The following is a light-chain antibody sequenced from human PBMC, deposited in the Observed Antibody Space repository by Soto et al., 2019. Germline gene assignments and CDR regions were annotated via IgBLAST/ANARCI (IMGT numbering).Light chain of an antibody. Sequence: EIVMTQSPATLSVSPGERATLSCRASQSVSGNLAWYQHKPGQAPRLHIYGASTRATGIPARFSGSGAGTEFTRTIISLQSEDFAVYYCQQYNNWPPITFGQGTRLEIK. CDR1: QSVSGN. J-gene: IGKJ5*01. CDR2: GAS. V-gene: IGKV3-15*01. CDR3: QQYNNWPPIT.